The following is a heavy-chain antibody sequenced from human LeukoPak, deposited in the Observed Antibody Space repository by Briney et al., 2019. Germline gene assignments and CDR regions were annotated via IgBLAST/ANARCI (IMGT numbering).Heavy chain of an antibody. V-gene: IGHV3-53*01. CDR1: GLTVSGNY. CDR2: IYSDGST. D-gene: IGHD2-15*01. Sequence: GGSLRLSCAGSGLTVSGNYMSWVRQAPGKGLEWVSVIYSDGSTFYGDSVKGRFTISRDISKNTLYLQMNSLRGEDTAVYYCARDRRGVAAATSDSYYFDYWGQGTLVTVSS. J-gene: IGHJ4*02. CDR3: ARDRRGVAAATSDSYYFDY.